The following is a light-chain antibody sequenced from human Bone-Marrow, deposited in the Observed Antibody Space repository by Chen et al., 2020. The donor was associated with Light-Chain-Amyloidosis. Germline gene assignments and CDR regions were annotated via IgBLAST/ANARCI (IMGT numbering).Light chain of an antibody. CDR3: AAWDGSLDGWV. Sequence: QSVLTQPPSASGTPGQRVTISCSGSSTNIGTTNVNWYQQLPGTAPKLLIYTDNQRPSGVPDRFSGSKSGTSASLAISGLQSEDEADYYCAAWDGSLDGWVFGGGTKLTVL. CDR1: STNIGTTN. V-gene: IGLV1-44*01. J-gene: IGLJ3*02. CDR2: TDN.